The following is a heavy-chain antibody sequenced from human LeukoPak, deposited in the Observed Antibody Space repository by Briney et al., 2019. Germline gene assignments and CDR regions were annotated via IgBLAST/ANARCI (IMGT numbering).Heavy chain of an antibody. Sequence: PGGSLRLSCAASGFTFSDHYMDWVRQAPGKGLEWVGRTRNKANSYTTEYAASVKGRFTISRDDSKNSLYLQMNSLKTEDTAVYYCARERYYDSSGYYPYYFDYWGQGTLVTVSP. CDR1: GFTFSDHY. CDR2: TRNKANSYTT. J-gene: IGHJ4*02. CDR3: ARERYYDSSGYYPYYFDY. V-gene: IGHV3-72*01. D-gene: IGHD3-22*01.